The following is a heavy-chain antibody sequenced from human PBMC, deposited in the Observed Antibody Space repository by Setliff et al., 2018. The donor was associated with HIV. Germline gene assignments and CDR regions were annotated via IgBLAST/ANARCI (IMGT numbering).Heavy chain of an antibody. CDR3: AREGRGDPAVATTRIDY. Sequence: PSETLSLTCTVSSDSIRFYYWTWIRQPPGKGLEWIGNVYYTGSTNYNPSLKSRVTISLDTSKTHFYLNLTSVTDADTAVYFCAREGRGDPAVATTRIDYWGQGKLVTVSS. J-gene: IGHJ4*02. CDR1: SDSIRFYY. D-gene: IGHD1-1*01. V-gene: IGHV4-4*08. CDR2: VYYTGST.